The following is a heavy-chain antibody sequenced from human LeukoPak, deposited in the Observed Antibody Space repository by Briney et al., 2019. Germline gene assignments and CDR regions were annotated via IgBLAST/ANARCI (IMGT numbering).Heavy chain of an antibody. Sequence: GGSLRLSCAASGFTFSSYSMNWVRQAPGKGLEWVSSISSSSSYIYYADSVKGGFTISTYNAQNSLYLQMKSLRAEDTAVYYCARGEPYYDILTGSRLFDYWGQGTLVTVSS. CDR2: ISSSSSYI. CDR3: ARGEPYYDILTGSRLFDY. V-gene: IGHV3-21*01. D-gene: IGHD3-9*01. CDR1: GFTFSSYS. J-gene: IGHJ4*02.